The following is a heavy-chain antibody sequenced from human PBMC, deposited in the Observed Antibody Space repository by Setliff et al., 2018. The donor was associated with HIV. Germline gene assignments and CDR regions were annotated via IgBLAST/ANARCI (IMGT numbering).Heavy chain of an antibody. CDR1: GGSISGYH. CDR2: VSYRGST. J-gene: IGHJ4*01. CDR3: GRYSEVLGDGIDY. Sequence: SETLSLTCTVSGGSISGYHWTWIRQPPGKGLEWIGYVSYRGSTYYNPSLQSRVTISVDTSKNQFSLKLGSVTAAATAVYYCGRYSEVLGDGIDYWGHGPPVTVS. D-gene: IGHD3-3*01. V-gene: IGHV4-59*12.